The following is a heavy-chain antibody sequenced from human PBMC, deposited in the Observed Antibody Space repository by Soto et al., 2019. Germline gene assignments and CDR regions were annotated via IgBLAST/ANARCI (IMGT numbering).Heavy chain of an antibody. CDR1: GGSISSGGYY. V-gene: IGHV4-31*03. CDR3: AREPGEYCSSTSCASDAFDI. Sequence: SETLSLTCTVSGGSISSGGYYWSWIRQHPGKGLEWIGYIYYSGSTYYNPSLKSRVTISVDTSKNQFSLKLSSVTAADTAVYYCAREPGEYCSSTSCASDAFDIWGQGTMVTVSS. J-gene: IGHJ3*02. CDR2: IYYSGST. D-gene: IGHD2-2*01.